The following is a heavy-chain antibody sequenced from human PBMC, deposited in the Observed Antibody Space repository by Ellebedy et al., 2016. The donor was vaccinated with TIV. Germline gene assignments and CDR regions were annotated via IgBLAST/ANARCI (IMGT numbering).Heavy chain of an antibody. CDR1: GFTFSSYS. CDR2: ISSSSSYI. D-gene: IGHD3-22*01. V-gene: IGHV3-21*04. Sequence: GESLKISCAASGFTFSSYSMNWVRQAPGKGLEWVSSISSSSSYIYYADSVKGRFTISRDNSKNSLYLQMNSLRTEDTALYYCAKDISYYYDSSGYLASYGMDVWGQGTTVTVSS. J-gene: IGHJ6*02. CDR3: AKDISYYYDSSGYLASYGMDV.